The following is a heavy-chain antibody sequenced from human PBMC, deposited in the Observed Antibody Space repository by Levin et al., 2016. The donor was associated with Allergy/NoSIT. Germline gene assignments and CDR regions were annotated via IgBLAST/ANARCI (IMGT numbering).Heavy chain of an antibody. D-gene: IGHD1-1*01. V-gene: IGHV1-46*03. Sequence: ASVKVSCKASGYTFTSYYMHWVRQAPGQGLEWMGIINPSGGKTNYAQKFQGRVTMTRDTSTSTVYMELSSLRSDDTAVYYCGRGMERLEVSGYWGQGTLVTVSS. CDR2: INPSGGKT. CDR3: GRGMERLEVSGY. J-gene: IGHJ4*02. CDR1: GYTFTSYY.